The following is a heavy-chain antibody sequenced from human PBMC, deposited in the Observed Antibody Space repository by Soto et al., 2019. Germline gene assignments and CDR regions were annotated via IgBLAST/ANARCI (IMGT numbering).Heavy chain of an antibody. V-gene: IGHV4-59*01. Sequence: SETLSLTCTVSGASINPYYWSWIRQPPGKGLEWIGYIYYSGSSNYNPALRSRVTISLDTSKNQFSLKLSSVTAADTAVYYCARNVDTARAYYFDYWGQGILVTVSS. CDR1: GASINPYY. CDR3: ARNVDTARAYYFDY. D-gene: IGHD5-18*01. CDR2: IYYSGSS. J-gene: IGHJ4*02.